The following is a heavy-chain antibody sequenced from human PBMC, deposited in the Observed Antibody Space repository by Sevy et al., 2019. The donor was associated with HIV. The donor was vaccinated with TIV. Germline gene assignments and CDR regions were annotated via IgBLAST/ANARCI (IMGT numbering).Heavy chain of an antibody. J-gene: IGHJ6*02. V-gene: IGHV3-15*01. CDR3: ITDPEYRGYDEEVINYYYYGMDV. D-gene: IGHD5-12*01. CDR2: IKSEIDGGAI. CDR1: GFTFSSAW. Sequence: GGSLRLSCAASGFTFSSAWMSWVRQAPGKGLEWVGRIKSEIDGGAIDYAAPVKGRFSISREDSKNTMYLQMKILKTEDTDVYYCITDPEYRGYDEEVINYYYYGMDVWGQGTTVTVSS.